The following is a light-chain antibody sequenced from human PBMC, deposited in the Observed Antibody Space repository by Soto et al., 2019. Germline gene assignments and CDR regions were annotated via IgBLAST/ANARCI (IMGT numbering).Light chain of an antibody. CDR1: SSDVGSYNL. V-gene: IGLV2-23*01. Sequence: QPASVSGSPGQSITISCTGTSSDVGSYNLVSWYQQHPGKAPKVMIYEGSKRPSGVSNRFSGSKSGNTASLTISGLQAEDEADYYCCSYAGSSTWVFGGGTKLTVL. CDR3: CSYAGSSTWV. J-gene: IGLJ3*02. CDR2: EGS.